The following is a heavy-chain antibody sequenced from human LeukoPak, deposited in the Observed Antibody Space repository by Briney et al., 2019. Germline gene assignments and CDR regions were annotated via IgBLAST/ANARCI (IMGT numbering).Heavy chain of an antibody. D-gene: IGHD3-10*01. CDR1: GYSFTSYW. CDR3: ARHQYGSGSYADY. CDR2: IYPGDSDT. V-gene: IGHV5-51*01. J-gene: IGHJ4*02. Sequence: GESLKISCKGSGYSFTSYWIGWVRQMPGKGLEWMGIIYPGDSDTRYSASFQGQVTISADKSISTAYLQWSSLKASDTAMYYCARHQYGSGSYADYWGQGTLVTVSS.